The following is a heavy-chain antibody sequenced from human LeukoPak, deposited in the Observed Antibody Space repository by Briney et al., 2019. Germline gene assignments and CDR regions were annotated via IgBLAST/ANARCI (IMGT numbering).Heavy chain of an antibody. CDR3: ARSKSGSYHTALDY. J-gene: IGHJ4*02. V-gene: IGHV4-39*07. CDR1: GGSISSSNYY. CDR2: IYYSGST. D-gene: IGHD1-26*01. Sequence: ETLSLTFTVSGGSISSSNYYWGWIRQPPGKGLEWIGSIYYSGSTYYNPSLKSRVTISIDTSKNQFSLKLSSVTAADTAVYYCARSKSGSYHTALDYWGQGTLVTVSS.